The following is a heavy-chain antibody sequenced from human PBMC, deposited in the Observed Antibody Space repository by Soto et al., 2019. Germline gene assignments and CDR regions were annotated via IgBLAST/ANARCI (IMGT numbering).Heavy chain of an antibody. V-gene: IGHV3-30-3*01. J-gene: IGHJ4*01. CDR1: EFTFSTYP. CDR3: ARGASGFWGAYPEIHFFDY. Sequence: QVLLVESGGGVVQPGRSLRLSCAASEFTFSTYPMHWVRQAPGKGLEWVAVISYDETNKYYADSVKGRFTISRDNSKNTLYLQMNNLRADDTAVYYCARGASGFWGAYPEIHFFDYWGHGTLVTVSS. CDR2: ISYDETNK. D-gene: IGHD3-3*01.